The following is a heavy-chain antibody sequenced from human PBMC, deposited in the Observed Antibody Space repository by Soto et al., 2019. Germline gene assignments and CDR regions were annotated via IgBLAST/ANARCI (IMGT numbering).Heavy chain of an antibody. CDR1: GGSISSYY. V-gene: IGHV4-59*01. J-gene: IGHJ4*02. D-gene: IGHD5-18*01. Sequence: QVQLQESGPGLVKPSETLSLTCTVSGGSISSYYWSWIRQPPGQGLEWIGYIYYSGSTNYNPSLKSRVTISVDTSKNQFSLKLSSVTAADTAVYYCARMIQLWLPSFDYWGQGTLVTVSS. CDR2: IYYSGST. CDR3: ARMIQLWLPSFDY.